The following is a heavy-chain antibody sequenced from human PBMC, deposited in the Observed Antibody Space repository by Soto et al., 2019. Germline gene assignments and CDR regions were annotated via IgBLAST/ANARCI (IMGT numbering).Heavy chain of an antibody. CDR1: GFTFSSYA. CDR2: ISGSGSPT. CDR3: ARDMSGGTYNYYYGMDV. D-gene: IGHD1-26*01. J-gene: IGHJ6*02. V-gene: IGHV3-23*01. Sequence: EVQLLESGGGLGQPGGSLRLSCAASGFTFSSYAMTWVRQAPGRGLEWASAISGSGSPTYYADSVKGRFTISRDNSKNTLYLQMNSLRADDTAVYYCARDMSGGTYNYYYGMDVWGQGTTVTVSS.